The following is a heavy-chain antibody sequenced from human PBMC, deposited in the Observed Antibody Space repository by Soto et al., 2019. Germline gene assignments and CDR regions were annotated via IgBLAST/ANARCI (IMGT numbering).Heavy chain of an antibody. V-gene: IGHV2-5*01. CDR3: AHCPSTSWAWFDP. J-gene: IGHJ5*02. Sequence: QITLKESGPTLVKPTQTLTLTCTFSGFSLATSGVGVAGFSKPPENALEWLPLIYWNVNKRYSPSLKSRLTSTKDTSKNQVVLTMTNMDPVDTATYYCAHCPSTSWAWFDPWGQGTLVTVSS. CDR1: GFSLATSGVG. CDR2: IYWNVNK. D-gene: IGHD2-2*01.